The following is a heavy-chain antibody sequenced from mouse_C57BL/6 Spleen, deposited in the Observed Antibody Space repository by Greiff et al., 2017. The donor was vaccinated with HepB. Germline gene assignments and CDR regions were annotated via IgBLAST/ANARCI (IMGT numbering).Heavy chain of an antibody. CDR3: ARRGNPYAMDY. CDR1: GFTFSSYA. V-gene: IGHV5-4*03. CDR2: ISDGGSYT. J-gene: IGHJ4*01. D-gene: IGHD2-1*01. Sequence: EVMLVESGGGLVKPGGSLKLSCAASGFTFSSYAMSWVRQTPEKRLEWVATISDGGSYTYYPDNVKGRFTISRDNAKNNLYLQMRHLKSEDTAIYYCARRGNPYAMDYWGQGTSVTVSS.